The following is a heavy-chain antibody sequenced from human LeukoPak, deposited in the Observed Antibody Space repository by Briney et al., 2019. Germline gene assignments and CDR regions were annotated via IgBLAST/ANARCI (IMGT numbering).Heavy chain of an antibody. D-gene: IGHD4-17*01. CDR1: GFTFSSYE. V-gene: IGHV3-48*03. CDR3: ARDYGDYLDY. Sequence: GGSLRLSCAASGFTFSSYEMNWVRQAPGKGLEWVPYISSSGSTIYYADSVKGRFTISRDNAKNSLYLQMNSLRAEDTAVYYCARDYGDYLDYWGQGTLVTVSS. J-gene: IGHJ4*02. CDR2: ISSSGSTI.